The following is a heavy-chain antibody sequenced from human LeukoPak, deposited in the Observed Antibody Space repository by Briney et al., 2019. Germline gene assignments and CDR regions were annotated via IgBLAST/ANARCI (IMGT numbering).Heavy chain of an antibody. D-gene: IGHD3-22*01. J-gene: IGHJ3*02. V-gene: IGHV4-61*10. CDR1: GGSISSGSYY. Sequence: NPSETLSLTCTVSGGSISSGSYYWSWIRQPAGKGLEWIGYIYYSGSTNYNPSLKSRVTISVDTSKNQFSLKLSSVTAADTAVYYCARDTYYYDSSGQGDAFDIWGQGTMVTVSS. CDR2: IYYSGST. CDR3: ARDTYYYDSSGQGDAFDI.